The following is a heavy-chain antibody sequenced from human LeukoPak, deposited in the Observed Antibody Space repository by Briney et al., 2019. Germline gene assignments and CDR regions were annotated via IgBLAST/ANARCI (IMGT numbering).Heavy chain of an antibody. CDR1: GGSISGRRYY. CDR3: ARGLLEGSVVVVAATRSGWFDP. CDR2: INHSGST. V-gene: IGHV4-39*07. Sequence: SETLSLTCSVSGGSISGRRYYWGWIRQPPGKGLEWIGEINHSGSTNYNPSLKSRVTISVDTSKNQFSLKLSSVTAADTAVYYCARGLLEGSVVVVAATRSGWFDPWGQGTLVTVSS. D-gene: IGHD2-15*01. J-gene: IGHJ5*02.